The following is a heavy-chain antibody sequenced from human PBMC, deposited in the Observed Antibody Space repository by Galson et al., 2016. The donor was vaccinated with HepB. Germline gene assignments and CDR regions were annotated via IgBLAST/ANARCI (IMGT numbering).Heavy chain of an antibody. CDR3: VRRLDTEGRIGGWGWGMDV. Sequence: SLRLSCAASGFTFSSYWMSWVRQAPGKGLEWVANINQGGSEEKYVDSVKGRFTISRDNAKNSLYLQMSSLGAEDTARYYCVRRLDTEGRIGGWGWGMDVWGQGTTVNVFS. CDR2: INQGGSEE. J-gene: IGHJ6*02. V-gene: IGHV3-7*01. CDR1: GFTFSSYW. D-gene: IGHD3-10*01.